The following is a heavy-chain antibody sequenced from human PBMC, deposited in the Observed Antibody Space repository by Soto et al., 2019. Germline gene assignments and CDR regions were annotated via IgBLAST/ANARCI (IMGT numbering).Heavy chain of an antibody. Sequence: EVQLLESGGGVVQPGGSLRLSCVASGFNFKKFAMAWVRQAAGEGLEWVSGISCCGGSASYADSVKGRFSIARDDSKNTVSLQLNSLRVEDTAQYYFAKADGQQWLIPHLDNWGQGTLVTVS. D-gene: IGHD6-19*01. CDR2: ISCCGGSA. J-gene: IGHJ4*02. CDR1: GFNFKKFA. CDR3: AKADGQQWLIPHLDN. V-gene: IGHV3-23*01.